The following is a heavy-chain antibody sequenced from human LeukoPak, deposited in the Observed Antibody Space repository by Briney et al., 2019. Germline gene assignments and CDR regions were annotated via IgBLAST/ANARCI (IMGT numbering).Heavy chain of an antibody. V-gene: IGHV3-21*01. CDR1: GFTFSTYA. D-gene: IGHD5-12*01. CDR3: ARGYPFDY. CDR2: ISSSSSYI. Sequence: PGGSLRLSCATSGFTFSTYAMSWVRQAPGKGLEWVSSISSSSSYIYYADSVKGRFTISRDNAKNSLYLQMNSLRAEDTAVYYCARGYPFDYWGQGTLVTVSS. J-gene: IGHJ4*02.